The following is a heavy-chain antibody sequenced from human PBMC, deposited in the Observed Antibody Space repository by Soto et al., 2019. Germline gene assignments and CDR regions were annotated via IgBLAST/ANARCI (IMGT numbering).Heavy chain of an antibody. J-gene: IGHJ4*02. V-gene: IGHV3-30*19. CDR1: GFTFRRYV. CDR2: TSYAGSNK. CDR3: ARWGTTGGLDV. D-gene: IGHD3-16*01. Sequence: QVQLVESGGGVVQPGTSLRLSCVGSGFTFRRYVIHWVRQAPGKGLEWVALTSYAGSNKYYDDSVKGRFTISRDNSRNTVDLQMDSLRLEDTALYYCARWGTTGGLDVWGQGTLVSVSS.